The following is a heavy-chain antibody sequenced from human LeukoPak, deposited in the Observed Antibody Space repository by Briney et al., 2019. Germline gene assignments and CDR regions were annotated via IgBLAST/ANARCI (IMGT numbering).Heavy chain of an antibody. V-gene: IGHV3-72*01. J-gene: IGHJ4*02. CDR3: ARDGAYGSGSFDY. D-gene: IGHD3-10*01. Sequence: GGSLRLSCAASGFTVSSNCMSWVRQAPGKGLEWVGRTRNKVNSYTTEYAASVKGRFTISRDDSKNSLYLQMNSLKTEDTAVYYCARDGAYGSGSFDYWGQGTLVTVSS. CDR1: GFTVSSNC. CDR2: TRNKVNSYTT.